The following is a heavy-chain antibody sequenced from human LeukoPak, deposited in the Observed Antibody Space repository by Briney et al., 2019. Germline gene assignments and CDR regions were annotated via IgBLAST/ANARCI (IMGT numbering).Heavy chain of an antibody. Sequence: GGSLRLSCAASGFTFSSYSMNWVRQAPGKGLEWVSYISSSSTIYYADSVKGRFTISRDNAKNSLYLQMNSLGDEDTAVYYCARDGNGGYSGYDTRNYYGMDVWGQGTTVTVSS. D-gene: IGHD5-12*01. J-gene: IGHJ6*02. CDR3: ARDGNGGYSGYDTRNYYGMDV. CDR1: GFTFSSYS. CDR2: ISSSSTI. V-gene: IGHV3-48*02.